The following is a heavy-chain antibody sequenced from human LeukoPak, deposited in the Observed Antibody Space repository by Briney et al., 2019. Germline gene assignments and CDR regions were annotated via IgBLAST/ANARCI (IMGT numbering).Heavy chain of an antibody. J-gene: IGHJ3*02. Sequence: GRSLRLSCAASGFTFSSYGMHWVRQAPGKGLEWVADIWHDGSNKYYADSVKGRFTTSRDNSKNTLYLQMNSLRAEDTAVYYCARDAGRHYDFWSGYFSSDAGRPFDIWGQGTMDTVST. CDR2: IWHDGSNK. CDR1: GFTFSSYG. CDR3: ARDAGRHYDFWSGYFSSDAGRPFDI. V-gene: IGHV3-33*01. D-gene: IGHD3-3*01.